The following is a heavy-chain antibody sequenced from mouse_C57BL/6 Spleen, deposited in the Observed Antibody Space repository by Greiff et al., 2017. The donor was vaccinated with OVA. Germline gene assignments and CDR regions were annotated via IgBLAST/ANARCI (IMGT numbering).Heavy chain of an antibody. CDR2: ISYDGSN. CDR3: ARATKSYPFAY. D-gene: IGHD1-1*01. CDR1: GYSITSGYY. J-gene: IGHJ3*01. Sequence: ESGPGLVKPSQSLSLTCSVTGYSITSGYYWNWIRQFPGNKLEWMGYISYDGSNNYNPSLKNRISITRDTSKNQFFLKLNSVTTEDTATYYCARATKSYPFAYWGQGTLVTVSA. V-gene: IGHV3-6*01.